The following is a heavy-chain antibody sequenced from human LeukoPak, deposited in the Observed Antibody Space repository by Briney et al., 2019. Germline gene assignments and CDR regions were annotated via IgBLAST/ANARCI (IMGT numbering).Heavy chain of an antibody. CDR1: GGSISSYY. Sequence: SETLSLTCTVSGGSISSYYRSWIRQPAGKGLEWIGRIYTSGSTNYNPSIKSRVPMSVDTSKYQFPLKLSSVPAADTAVYYCARDLLEWLFPGNYYYYMDVWGKGTTVTVSS. CDR2: IYTSGST. CDR3: ARDLLEWLFPGNYYYYMDV. V-gene: IGHV4-4*07. J-gene: IGHJ6*03. D-gene: IGHD3-3*01.